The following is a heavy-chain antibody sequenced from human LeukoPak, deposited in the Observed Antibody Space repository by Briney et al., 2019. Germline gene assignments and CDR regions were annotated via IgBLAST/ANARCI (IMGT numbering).Heavy chain of an antibody. V-gene: IGHV4-59*01. D-gene: IGHD3-22*01. CDR2: IYYSGST. Sequence: SETLSLTCTLSGGSISSYYWNWIRQPPGKGLEWVGHIYYSGSTNYNPSLKSRVTISVDTSKNQFSLKLSSVTAADTAVYYCARGADSSGYYSIFYFDYWGQGTLVTVSS. CDR3: ARGADSSGYYSIFYFDY. J-gene: IGHJ4*02. CDR1: GGSISSYY.